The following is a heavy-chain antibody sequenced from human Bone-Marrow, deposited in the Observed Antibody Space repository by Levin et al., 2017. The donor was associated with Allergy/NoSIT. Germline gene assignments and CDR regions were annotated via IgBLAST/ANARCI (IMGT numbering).Heavy chain of an antibody. J-gene: IGHJ3*01. CDR3: YSCAFDV. D-gene: IGHD2-15*01. Sequence: GGSLRLSCAASRFTFSNSCMSWVRQAPGKGLEWVGRIKSKTDGGTTDYAAPVKGRFTISRDDSKNTLYLHRNSLKTEDTDMYYCYSCAFDVWGQGRRVTVSS. CDR1: RFTFSNSC. CDR2: IKSKTDGGTT. V-gene: IGHV3-15*05.